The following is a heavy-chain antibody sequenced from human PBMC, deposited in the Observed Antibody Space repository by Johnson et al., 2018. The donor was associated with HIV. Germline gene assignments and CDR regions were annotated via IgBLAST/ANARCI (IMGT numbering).Heavy chain of an antibody. J-gene: IGHJ3*02. CDR1: GFTFSTYA. V-gene: IGHV3-7*03. CDR3: ASLVGSSSGEAFDI. Sequence: VQLVESGGGVVQPGRSLRLSCAASGFTFSTYAMHWVRQAPGKGLEWVANIKQDGSAEYYVDAVKGRFTISSDNAKNSLYLQMNSLRAEDTAVYYCASLVGSSSGEAFDIWGQGTMVTVSS. D-gene: IGHD6-6*01. CDR2: IKQDGSAE.